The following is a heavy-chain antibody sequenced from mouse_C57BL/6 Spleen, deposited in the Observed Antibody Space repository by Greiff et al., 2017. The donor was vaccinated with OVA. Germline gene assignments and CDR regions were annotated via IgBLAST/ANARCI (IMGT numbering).Heavy chain of an antibody. D-gene: IGHD1-1*01. Sequence: EVQVVESGGGLVKPGGSLKLSCAASGFTFSDYGMHWVRQAPEKGLEWVAYISSGSSTIYYADTVKGRFTISRDNAKNTLFLQMTSLRSEDTAMYYCARSRYYYGSSYFDYWGQGTTLTVSS. CDR2: ISSGSSTI. V-gene: IGHV5-17*01. CDR1: GFTFSDYG. CDR3: ARSRYYYGSSYFDY. J-gene: IGHJ2*01.